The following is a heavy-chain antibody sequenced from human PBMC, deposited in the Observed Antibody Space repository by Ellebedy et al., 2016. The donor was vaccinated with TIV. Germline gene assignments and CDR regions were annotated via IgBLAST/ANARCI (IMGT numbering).Heavy chain of an antibody. CDR1: GSTFKSYD. CDR3: AKEKRYCSSANCPLGY. V-gene: IGHV3-30*18. Sequence: GGSLRLXCAASGSTFKSYDMHWVRQVPGKGLEWVAVISSDGGRKHYADSVKGRFTISRDNSKNTLFLQMNSLRPEDAAVFYCAKEKRYCSSANCPLGYWGQGNLVTVSS. J-gene: IGHJ4*02. D-gene: IGHD2-2*01. CDR2: ISSDGGRK.